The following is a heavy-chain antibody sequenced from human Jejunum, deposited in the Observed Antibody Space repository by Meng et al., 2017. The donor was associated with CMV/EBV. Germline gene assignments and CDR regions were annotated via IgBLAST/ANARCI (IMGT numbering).Heavy chain of an antibody. J-gene: IGHJ4*02. CDR2: ISTTSTYI. D-gene: IGHD5-18*01. V-gene: IGHV3-21*01. CDR3: ATDRMDTSARRGFFDY. CDR1: GSTFSIYS. Sequence: GSTFSIYSMNWGRQAPGKGLEWVSSISTTSTYISYADSRKGRFTISRDNAKNSLYLQRNSLRSEDTAMYYCATDRMDTSARRGFFDYWGQGTLVTVSS.